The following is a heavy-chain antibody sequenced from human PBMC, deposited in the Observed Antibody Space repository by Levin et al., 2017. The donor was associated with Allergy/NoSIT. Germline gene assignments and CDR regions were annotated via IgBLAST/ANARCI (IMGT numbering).Heavy chain of an antibody. V-gene: IGHV3-48*02. CDR2: ISDTSTTI. Sequence: GESLKISCAASGFTFSRSSMSWVRQAPGKGLEWVAYISDTSTTIYYADSVKDRFTISRDNAKNSLYLQMHSLRDEDTAVYYCATYGAEERQHSAGFYWYFDRWGRGTLVTVSS. J-gene: IGHJ2*01. CDR3: ATYGAEERQHSAGFYWYFDR. D-gene: IGHD4/OR15-4a*01. CDR1: GFTFSRSS.